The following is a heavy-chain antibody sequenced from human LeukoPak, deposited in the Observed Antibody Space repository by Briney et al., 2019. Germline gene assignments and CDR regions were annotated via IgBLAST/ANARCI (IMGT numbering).Heavy chain of an antibody. CDR3: ARGWFGEPDGY. J-gene: IGHJ4*02. CDR1: GFTFSSYE. Sequence: GGSLRLSCAASGFTFSSYEMNWVRQAPGKGLEWVSYISSSGSTIYYADSVKGRFTISRDNAKNSLYLQMNSLRAEDTAVYYCARGWFGEPDGYWGQGTLVTVSS. D-gene: IGHD3-10*01. V-gene: IGHV3-48*03. CDR2: ISSSGSTI.